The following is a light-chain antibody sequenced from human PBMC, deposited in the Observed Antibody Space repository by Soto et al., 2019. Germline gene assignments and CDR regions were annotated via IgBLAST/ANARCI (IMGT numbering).Light chain of an antibody. Sequence: EIVLTQSPGTLSLSPGKRATLSCRASQSVSSSYLAWYQQKPGQAPRLLIYDASNRATGIPARFSGSGSGTDFPLTISSLEPEDFAVYYCQQRSNWPPTWTFGQGTKVEIK. V-gene: IGKV3-11*01. J-gene: IGKJ1*01. CDR1: QSVSSSY. CDR2: DAS. CDR3: QQRSNWPPTWT.